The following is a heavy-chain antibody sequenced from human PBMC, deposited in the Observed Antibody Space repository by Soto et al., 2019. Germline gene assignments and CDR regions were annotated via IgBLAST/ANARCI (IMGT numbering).Heavy chain of an antibody. CDR3: TYYDSSGYYFDY. J-gene: IGHJ4*02. CDR1: GFTFSSYA. V-gene: IGHV3-23*01. D-gene: IGHD3-22*01. Sequence: GGSLRLSFAASGFTFSSYAMSWVRQAPGKGLEGVSAISGSGGSTYYADSVKGRFTISRDNSKNTLYLQMNSLRAEDTAVYYCTYYDSSGYYFDYWGQGTLVTVSS. CDR2: ISGSGGST.